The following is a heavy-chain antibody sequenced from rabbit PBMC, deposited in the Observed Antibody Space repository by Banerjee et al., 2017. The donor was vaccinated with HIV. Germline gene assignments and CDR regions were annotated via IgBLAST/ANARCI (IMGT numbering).Heavy chain of an antibody. J-gene: IGHJ4*01. CDR3: ARDLPGIIGWNFGW. D-gene: IGHD1-1*01. CDR1: GFDFSDRDV. CDR2: INTATGKD. Sequence: QEQLEESGRGLVRPEGSLTLTCKASGFDFSDRDVMCWVRQAPGKGLEWIGCINTATGKDVYANWVNGRFTISRTSSTTVTLQMTSLTAADTATYFCARDLPGIIGWNFGWWGPGTLVTVS. V-gene: IGHV1S45*01.